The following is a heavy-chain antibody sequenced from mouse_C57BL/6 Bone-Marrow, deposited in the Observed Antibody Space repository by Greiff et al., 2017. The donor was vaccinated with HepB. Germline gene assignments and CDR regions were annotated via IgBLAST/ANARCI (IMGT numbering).Heavy chain of an antibody. CDR2: IRNKANGYTT. V-gene: IGHV7-3*01. CDR3: ARYGTGTWYFDV. J-gene: IGHJ1*03. D-gene: IGHD4-1*01. Sequence: DVMLVESGGGLVQPGGSLSLSCAASGFTFTDYYMSWVRQPPGKALEWVGFIRNKANGYTTEYSASVKGRFTISRDNSQSILYLQMNDLRAEDSATYYCARYGTGTWYFDVWGTGTTVTVSS. CDR1: GFTFTDYY.